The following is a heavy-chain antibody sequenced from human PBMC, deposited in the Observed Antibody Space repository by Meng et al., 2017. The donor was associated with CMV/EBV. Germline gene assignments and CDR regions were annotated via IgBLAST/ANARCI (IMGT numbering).Heavy chain of an antibody. J-gene: IGHJ4*02. D-gene: IGHD3-3*01. Sequence: GESLKISCAASGFTVSSNEMSWVRQAPGKGLEWVSSISSSSSYIYYADSVKGRFTISRDNAKNSLYLQMNSLRAEDTAVYYCARVGAFYDFWSGYFGYWGQGTLVTVSS. CDR1: GFTVSSNE. CDR3: ARVGAFYDFWSGYFGY. CDR2: ISSSSSYI. V-gene: IGHV3-21*01.